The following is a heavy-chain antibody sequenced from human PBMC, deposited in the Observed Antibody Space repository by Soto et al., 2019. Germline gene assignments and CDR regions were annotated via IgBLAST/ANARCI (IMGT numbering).Heavy chain of an antibody. V-gene: IGHV1-18*01. D-gene: IGHD1-1*01. CDR3: GRCRTDSYAMDV. Sequence: GASVKVSCKASGYSFTSYGIAWVRQVPGQGPEWMGWISPYNRRTNYAQNVQGGVVMTADTSTNIVYLELRSLRSDDTAMYYCGRCRTDSYAMDVWGQGTTVTVSS. J-gene: IGHJ6*02. CDR1: GYSFTSYG. CDR2: ISPYNRRT.